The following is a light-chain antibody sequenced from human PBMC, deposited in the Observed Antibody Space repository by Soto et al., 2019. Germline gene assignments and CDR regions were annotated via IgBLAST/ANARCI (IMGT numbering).Light chain of an antibody. CDR3: QQYNSYPLT. CDR1: QRISTW. Sequence: DIQMTQSPSTLSASVDDRVTITCRASQRISTWLAWYQQKPGKAPKLLIYDASSLESGVPSRFSGSGSETQFTLTISSLQPDDFATYYCQQYNSYPLTFGGGTKVEIK. V-gene: IGKV1-5*01. J-gene: IGKJ4*01. CDR2: DAS.